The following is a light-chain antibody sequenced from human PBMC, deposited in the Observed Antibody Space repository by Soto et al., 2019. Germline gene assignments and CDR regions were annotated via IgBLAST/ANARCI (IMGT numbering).Light chain of an antibody. V-gene: IGKV1-17*01. Sequence: DIQMTQSPSSLSASVGDRVTITCRASQSISNYLNWYQHKPGKAPKVLIYGASNLQSGVPSRFSGSGSGTEFTLTISSLQPEDFATYYCLQHNSYPPTFGGGTKVDIK. CDR1: QSISNY. CDR3: LQHNSYPPT. J-gene: IGKJ4*01. CDR2: GAS.